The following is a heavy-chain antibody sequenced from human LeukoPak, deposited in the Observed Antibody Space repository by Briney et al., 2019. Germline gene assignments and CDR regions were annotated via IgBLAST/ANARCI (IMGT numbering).Heavy chain of an antibody. CDR3: AELGITMIGGV. V-gene: IGHV3-48*03. J-gene: IGHJ6*04. Sequence: PGGSLRLSCAASGFTFSSYEMNWVRQAPGKGVEWVSYISSSGGTIYYADSVKGRFTISRDNAKNSLYLQMNSLRAEDTAVYYCAELGITMIGGVWGKGTTVTISS. D-gene: IGHD3-10*02. CDR2: ISSSGGTI. CDR1: GFTFSSYE.